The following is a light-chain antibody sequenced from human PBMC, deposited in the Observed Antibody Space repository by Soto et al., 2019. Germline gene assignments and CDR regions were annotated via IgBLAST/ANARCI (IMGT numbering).Light chain of an antibody. CDR2: DDS. CDR1: NIGGKS. Sequence: SYELTQISSVSVAPGQTAMISCGGNNIGGKSVHCYQQKQGQVPVVVVYDDSDRHSGIPERFSGSNSANTATLTISRVEAGDEADYHCQVWDDNSDHHVFGTGTKVTVL. J-gene: IGLJ1*01. V-gene: IGLV3-21*02. CDR3: QVWDDNSDHHV.